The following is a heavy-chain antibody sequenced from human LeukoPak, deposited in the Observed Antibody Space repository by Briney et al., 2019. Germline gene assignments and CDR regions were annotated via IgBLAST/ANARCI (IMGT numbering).Heavy chain of an antibody. CDR3: ARDRGFSPGFDP. Sequence: VASVKVSCKAPGYTFSNYGISWVRQAPGQGLEWMGWIGVSNGHTDYAQKVKGRVTLTIDTSTTTAYMELRSLSSDDTAVYYCARDRGFSPGFDPGGKGPLVPVSS. CDR1: GYTFSNYG. V-gene: IGHV1-18*01. J-gene: IGHJ5*02. D-gene: IGHD3-3*01. CDR2: IGVSNGHT.